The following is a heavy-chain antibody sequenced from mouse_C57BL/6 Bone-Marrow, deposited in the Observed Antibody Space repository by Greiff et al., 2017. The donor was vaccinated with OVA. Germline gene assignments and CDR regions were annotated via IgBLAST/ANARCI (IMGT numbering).Heavy chain of an antibody. J-gene: IGHJ4*01. CDR2: ISNGGGST. CDR1: GFTFSDYY. D-gene: IGHD1-1*01. V-gene: IGHV5-12*01. Sequence: EVQLVESGGGLVQPGGSLKLSCAASGFTFSDYYMYWVRQTPEKRLEWVAYISNGGGSTYYPDTVKGRFTISRDNAKNTLYLQMSRLKSEDTAMYYCARHDYYGSSFYYAMDYWGQGTSVTVAS. CDR3: ARHDYYGSSFYYAMDY.